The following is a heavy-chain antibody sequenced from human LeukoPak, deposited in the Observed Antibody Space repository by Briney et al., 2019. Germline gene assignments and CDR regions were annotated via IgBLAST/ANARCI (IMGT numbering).Heavy chain of an antibody. CDR2: ISSSRSYI. D-gene: IGHD4-11*01. V-gene: IGHV3-21*01. CDR1: GFTFSSYS. J-gene: IGHJ4*02. Sequence: GGSLRLSCAASGFTFSSYSMNWVRQAPGKGLEWVSSISSSRSYIYYADSVKGRFTISRDNAKNSLYLQMNSLRAEDTAVYYCARASTTVNPQPFDYWGQGTLVTVSP. CDR3: ARASTTVNPQPFDY.